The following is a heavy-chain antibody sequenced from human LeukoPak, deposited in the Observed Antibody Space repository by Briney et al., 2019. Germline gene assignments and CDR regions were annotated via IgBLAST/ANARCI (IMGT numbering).Heavy chain of an antibody. J-gene: IGHJ4*02. CDR3: ARAQDRGLNW. D-gene: IGHD1-1*01. CDR1: GGSFSGYY. CDR2: INHSGST. V-gene: IGHV4-34*01. Sequence: SETLSLTCAVYGGSFSGYYWSWIRQPPGKGLEWIGEINHSGSTNYNPSLKSRVTISVDTSKNQFSLKLSSVTAADTAVYYCARAQDRGLNWRGQGTLVTVSS.